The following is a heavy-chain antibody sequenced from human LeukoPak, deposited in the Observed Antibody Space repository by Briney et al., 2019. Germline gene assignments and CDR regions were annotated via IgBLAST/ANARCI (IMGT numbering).Heavy chain of an antibody. CDR1: GGSISSYY. D-gene: IGHD2-15*01. J-gene: IGHJ3*02. V-gene: IGHV4-59*01. CDR3: ARAPGYCSGGSCYSGGGDAFDN. CDR2: IYYSGST. Sequence: SETLSLTCTVSGGSISSYYWSWIRQPPGKGLEWIGYIYYSGSTNYNPSLKSRVTISVDTSKNQFSLKLSSVTAADTAVYYCARAPGYCSGGSCYSGGGDAFDNWGQGTMVTVSS.